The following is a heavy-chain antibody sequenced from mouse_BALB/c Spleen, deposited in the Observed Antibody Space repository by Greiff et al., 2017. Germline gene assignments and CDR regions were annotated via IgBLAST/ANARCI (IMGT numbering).Heavy chain of an antibody. CDR3: ARGGGNLLCYAMAY. CDR1: GFSLTSYG. Sequence: VMLVESGPGLVAPSQSLSITCTVSGFSLTSYGVHWVRQPPGKGLEWLGVIWAGGSTNYNSALMSRLSISKDNSKSQVFLKMNSLQTDDTAMYYCARGGGNLLCYAMAYWGQGTSVTVSS. CDR2: IWAGGST. V-gene: IGHV2-9*02. D-gene: IGHD2-1*01. J-gene: IGHJ4*01.